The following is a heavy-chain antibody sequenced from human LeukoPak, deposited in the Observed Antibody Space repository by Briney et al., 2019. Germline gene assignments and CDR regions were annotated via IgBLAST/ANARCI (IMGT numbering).Heavy chain of an antibody. CDR2: IYYSGST. CDR1: GGSISSGNYY. D-gene: IGHD4-17*01. V-gene: IGHV4-31*03. CDR3: ARAGDGDYADRGAFDI. J-gene: IGHJ3*02. Sequence: SQTLSLTCTVSGGSISSGNYYWSWIRQHPGKGLGWIGYIYYSGSTYYNPPLTSRVPISVDTSKNQFSLKLSSVTAADTAVYSCARAGDGDYADRGAFDIWGQGTMVTVSS.